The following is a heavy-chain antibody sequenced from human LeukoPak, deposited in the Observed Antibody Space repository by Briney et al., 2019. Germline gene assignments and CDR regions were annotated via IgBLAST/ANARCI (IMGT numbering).Heavy chain of an antibody. Sequence: SETLSLTCTVSGGSINTYYWSWIRQPPGKGLEWIGYIYYSGSTNYNPSLKSRVTISLDTSKKQFSLKLRSVTAADTAVYYCARIGSGWYGGFDYWGQGTLVTVSS. CDR2: IYYSGST. V-gene: IGHV4-59*01. D-gene: IGHD6-19*01. J-gene: IGHJ4*02. CDR3: ARIGSGWYGGFDY. CDR1: GGSINTYY.